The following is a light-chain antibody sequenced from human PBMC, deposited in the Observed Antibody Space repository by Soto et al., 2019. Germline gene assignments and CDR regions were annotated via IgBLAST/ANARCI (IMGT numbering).Light chain of an antibody. CDR1: QSVRSSY. Sequence: EILLTQSPGTLSLSPGERATLSCRASQSVRSSYLAWYQQKPGQAPRLLIYGASSRATGIPDGFSGSGSGTDFTLTINRLEPEDFAVYYCQQFGSSPLTFGGGTKVDIK. CDR2: GAS. J-gene: IGKJ4*01. CDR3: QQFGSSPLT. V-gene: IGKV3-20*01.